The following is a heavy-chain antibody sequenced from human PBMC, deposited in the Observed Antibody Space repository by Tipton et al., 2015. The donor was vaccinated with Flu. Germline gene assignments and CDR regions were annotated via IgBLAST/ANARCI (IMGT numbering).Heavy chain of an antibody. V-gene: IGHV4-59*01. D-gene: IGHD6-19*01. J-gene: IGHJ6*02. CDR2: IYYSGST. Sequence: TLSLTCTVSGGSISSYYWSWIRQPPGKGLEWIGYIYYSGSTNYNPSLKSRVTISVDTSKNQFSLKLSSVTAADTAVYYCARCSSGWYASPCPYCGMDVWDHGTTVPVSS. CDR3: ARCSSGWYASPCPYCGMDV. CDR1: GGSISSYY.